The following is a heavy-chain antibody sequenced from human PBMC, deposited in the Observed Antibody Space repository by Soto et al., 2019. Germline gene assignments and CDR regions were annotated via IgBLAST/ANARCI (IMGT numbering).Heavy chain of an antibody. Sequence: QVQLQESGPGLVKPSETLSLSCTVSGGSISSYYWSWFRQSPGKRMEWIGYVHHSWGSSYNPFLQSRVAISLDPSKSQFSLKVTSVTATDTALYYCARQGFGPLHGLVDVWGQGTTVTVSS. CDR2: VHHSWGS. CDR1: GGSISSYY. J-gene: IGHJ6*02. D-gene: IGHD3-10*01. CDR3: ARQGFGPLHGLVDV. V-gene: IGHV4-59*08.